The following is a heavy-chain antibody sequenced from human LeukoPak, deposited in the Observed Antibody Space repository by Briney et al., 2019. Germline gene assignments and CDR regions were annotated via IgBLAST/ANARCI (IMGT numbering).Heavy chain of an antibody. D-gene: IGHD2-2*01. V-gene: IGHV1-8*01. J-gene: IGHJ4*02. CDR1: GYTFSNYG. Sequence: GASVRVCCKASGYTFSNYGVTWVRQAPGQGLEYMGWMNPNSGNTGFAQKFRGRVTMTSDASTTSAFMELMRLTSEDTAVYYCTRAVRNQLLSDYWGQGTRITASS. CDR2: MNPNSGNT. CDR3: TRAVRNQLLSDY.